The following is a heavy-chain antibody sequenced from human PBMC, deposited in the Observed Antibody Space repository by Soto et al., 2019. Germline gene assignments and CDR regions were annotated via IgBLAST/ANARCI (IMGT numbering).Heavy chain of an antibody. Sequence: EVPLLESGGGLVQPGGSLRLSCAAPGFTFSNYAMNWVRQAPGKGLEWVSVISGSGGSTYYADSVKGRFTISRDNFKNTLYLQMKSLRGEDTAVYYCARRSSGWYFDYWGQGTLVTVSS. J-gene: IGHJ4*02. CDR3: ARRSSGWYFDY. V-gene: IGHV3-23*01. D-gene: IGHD6-19*01. CDR1: GFTFSNYA. CDR2: ISGSGGST.